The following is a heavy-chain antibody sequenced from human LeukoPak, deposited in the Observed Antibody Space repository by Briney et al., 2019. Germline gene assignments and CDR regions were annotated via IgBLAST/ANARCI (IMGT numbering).Heavy chain of an antibody. D-gene: IGHD2-2*01. J-gene: IGHJ6*02. CDR2: IYSGGST. Sequence: GGSLRLSCAASGFTFSSNYMSWVRQAPGKGLEWVSVIYSGGSTYYSDSMKGRFTISRHNSKNTLYLQMNSLRAEDTAVYYCARAGSTNRYYYYGMDVWGQGTTVTVSS. CDR3: ARAGSTNRYYYYGMDV. CDR1: GFTFSSNY. V-gene: IGHV3-53*04.